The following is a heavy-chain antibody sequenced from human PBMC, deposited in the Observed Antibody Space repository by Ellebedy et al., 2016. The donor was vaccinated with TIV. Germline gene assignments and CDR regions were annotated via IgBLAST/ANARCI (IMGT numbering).Heavy chain of an antibody. CDR2: IGGSDSTI. V-gene: IGHV3-11*01. CDR1: GFTFSAYY. CDR3: ARVRGGTSGWYDAFDI. J-gene: IGHJ3*02. Sequence: GESLKISCAASGFTFSAYYVSWIRQAPGKGPEWVSYIGGSDSTIYYADSVKGRFTISRDNTKNSLYLEMNSLRAEDTAVYYCARVRGGTSGWYDAFDIWGQGTVVSVSS. D-gene: IGHD6-19*01.